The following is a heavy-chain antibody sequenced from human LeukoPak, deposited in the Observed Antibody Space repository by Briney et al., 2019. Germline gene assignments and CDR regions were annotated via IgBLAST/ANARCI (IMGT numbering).Heavy chain of an antibody. Sequence: ASVKVSCKASGGTFSSYAISWVRQAPGQGLEWMGRIIPILGIANYAQKFQGRVTITEDNSTSTAYMELSSLRSEDTAVYYCARDPREGSGLADYWGQGTLVTVSS. CDR1: GGTFSSYA. D-gene: IGHD6-19*01. J-gene: IGHJ4*02. CDR2: IIPILGIA. CDR3: ARDPREGSGLADY. V-gene: IGHV1-69*04.